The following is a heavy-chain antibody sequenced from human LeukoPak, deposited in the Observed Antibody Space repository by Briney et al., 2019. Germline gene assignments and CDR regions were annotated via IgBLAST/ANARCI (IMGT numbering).Heavy chain of an antibody. CDR3: AKCSETGTTRWFDP. J-gene: IGHJ5*02. CDR2: INPSGTT. D-gene: IGHD1-7*01. CDR1: GYTFTSYC. Sequence: ASVKVSCKASGYTFTSYCLHWVRQAPGQGLEWMGLINPSGTTTYAQNFQGRVTMTRDTSASTAYMELSSLRSDDTAVYYCAKCSETGTTRWFDPGAREPWSPSPQ. V-gene: IGHV1-46*01.